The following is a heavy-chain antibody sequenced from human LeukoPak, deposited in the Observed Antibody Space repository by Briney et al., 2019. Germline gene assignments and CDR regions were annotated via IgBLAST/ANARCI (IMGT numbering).Heavy chain of an antibody. CDR2: ISGSGAST. CDR1: GFTFSNCA. CDR3: AKDQSRVGGSDPFDD. J-gene: IGHJ4*02. Sequence: GGSLTLSCAASGFTFSNCAMTWVRQAPGQGLDWVASISGSGASTYYADSVKGRFTISRDNSKNTVNLQMNSLRAEDTAVYFCAKDQSRVGGSDPFDDWGQGTLVIVSS. V-gene: IGHV3-23*01. D-gene: IGHD1-26*01.